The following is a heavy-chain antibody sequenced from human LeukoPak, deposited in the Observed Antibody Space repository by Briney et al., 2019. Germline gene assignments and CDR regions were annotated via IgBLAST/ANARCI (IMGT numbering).Heavy chain of an antibody. CDR3: ASVVVVTAINMNDAFDI. V-gene: IGHV4-39*07. CDR1: GGSISGSSYY. CDR2: IYYSGST. D-gene: IGHD2-21*02. J-gene: IGHJ3*02. Sequence: SETLSLTCTVSGGSISGSSYYWGWIRQPPGKGLEWIGSIYYSGSTYYNPSLKSRVTISVDTSKNQFSLKLSSVTAADTAVYYCASVVVVTAINMNDAFDIWGQGTMVTVSS.